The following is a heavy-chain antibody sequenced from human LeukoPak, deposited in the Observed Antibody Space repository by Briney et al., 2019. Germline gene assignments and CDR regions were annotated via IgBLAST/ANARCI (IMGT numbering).Heavy chain of an antibody. CDR2: INHSGST. Sequence: SGTLSLTCAVYGGSFSGYYWSWIRQPPGKGLEWIGEINHSGSTNYNPSLKSRVTISVDTSKNQFSLKLSSVTAADTAVYYCARGKVVVDATPKEYSYYYYMDVWGKGTTVAVSS. CDR3: ARGKVVVDATPKEYSYYYYMDV. D-gene: IGHD2-15*01. V-gene: IGHV4-34*01. J-gene: IGHJ6*03. CDR1: GGSFSGYY.